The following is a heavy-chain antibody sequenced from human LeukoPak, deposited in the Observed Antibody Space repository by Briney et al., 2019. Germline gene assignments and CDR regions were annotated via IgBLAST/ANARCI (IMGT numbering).Heavy chain of an antibody. V-gene: IGHV1-8*01. CDR2: MNPNSGNT. CDR3: VSGVRLGELSFFDY. Sequence: GASVKVSCKASGYTFTSYDINWVRQATGQGLEWMGWMNPNSGNTGYAQKFQSRVTMTRNTSISTAYMELSSLRSEDTAVYYCVSGVRLGELSFFDYWGQGTLVTVSS. CDR1: GYTFTSYD. J-gene: IGHJ4*02. D-gene: IGHD3-16*02.